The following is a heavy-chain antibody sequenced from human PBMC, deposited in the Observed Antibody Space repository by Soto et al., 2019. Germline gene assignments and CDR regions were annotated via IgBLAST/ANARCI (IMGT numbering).Heavy chain of an antibody. CDR1: GFALSPYW. V-gene: IGHV3-7*03. D-gene: IGHD1-1*01. CDR3: ARLTEAVTTFVY. Sequence: GGSLRLSCEVSGFALSPYWMGWVRQAPGKGLEWVASINQDGSMKHYVDSVRGRFTISRDNAKNSLFLQMNSLSAEDTAVYYCARLTEAVTTFVYWGQGTPVTVSS. J-gene: IGHJ4*02. CDR2: INQDGSMK.